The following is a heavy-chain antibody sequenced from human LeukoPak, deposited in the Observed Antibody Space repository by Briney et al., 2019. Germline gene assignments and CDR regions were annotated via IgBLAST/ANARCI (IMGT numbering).Heavy chain of an antibody. V-gene: IGHV4-59*01. D-gene: IGHD3-10*01. Sequence: SETLSLTCTVSGGSIGLYHWSWIRQPPGKGLEWIGYIYYNGSTKFNPSLKSRVTMSVDTSKKQFSLNMKSMTAADMAVYYCARDRAAGSDWLDPWGQGTLVTVSS. CDR3: ARDRAAGSDWLDP. CDR1: GGSIGLYH. J-gene: IGHJ5*02. CDR2: IYYNGST.